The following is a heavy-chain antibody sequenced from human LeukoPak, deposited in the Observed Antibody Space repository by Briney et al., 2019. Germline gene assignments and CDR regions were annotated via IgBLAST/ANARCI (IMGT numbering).Heavy chain of an antibody. V-gene: IGHV3-23*01. CDR3: AKGAYSGDY. CDR1: GFTFSTSA. CDR2: ISGSGGST. D-gene: IGHD2-21*01. Sequence: YPGGSLRLSCAASGFTFSTSAMNWVRQAPGKGLEWVSAISGSGGSTYYADSVKGRFTISRDNSKNTLYLQMNSLRAEDTAVYYCAKGAYSGDYWGQGTLVTVSS. J-gene: IGHJ4*02.